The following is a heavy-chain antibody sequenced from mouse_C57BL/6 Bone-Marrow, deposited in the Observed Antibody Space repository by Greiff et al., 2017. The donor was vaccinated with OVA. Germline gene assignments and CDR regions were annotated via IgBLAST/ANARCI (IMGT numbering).Heavy chain of an antibody. CDR1: GYTFTDYY. CDR2: IYPGSGNT. Sequence: VQRVESGAELVRPGASVKLSCKASGYTFTDYYINWVKQRPGQGLEWISRIYPGSGNTYYNEKFKGKATLTAEKSSSTAYMQLSSLTSEDSAVYFCARVWYYGSSYGYFEVWGTGTTVTVSS. D-gene: IGHD1-1*01. V-gene: IGHV1-76*01. J-gene: IGHJ1*03. CDR3: ARVWYYGSSYGYFEV.